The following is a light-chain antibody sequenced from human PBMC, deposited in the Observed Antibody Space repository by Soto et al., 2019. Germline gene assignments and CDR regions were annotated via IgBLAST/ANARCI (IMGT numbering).Light chain of an antibody. CDR3: QQYVSWT. J-gene: IGKJ1*01. CDR2: GTS. V-gene: IGKV3-20*01. CDR1: QTISSNY. Sequence: DIVLTQSPGTLSVSPGERATLSCRASQTISSNYLAWYQQKPGQPPSLLIYGTSSRATAIPDRFSGSGSETTFTLTISRLEPEDSEIYYCQQYVSWTFGQGTKVEIK.